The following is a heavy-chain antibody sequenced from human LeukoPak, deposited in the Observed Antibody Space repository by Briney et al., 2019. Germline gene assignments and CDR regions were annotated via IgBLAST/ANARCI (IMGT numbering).Heavy chain of an antibody. Sequence: GASVKVSCKASGYTFTGYYMHWVRQDPGQGLEWMGRINPNSGGTNYAQKFQGRVTMTRDTSISTAYMELSRLRSDDTAVYYCAVYSNYDLPYYYYGMDVWGQGTTVTVSS. J-gene: IGHJ6*02. CDR3: AVYSNYDLPYYYYGMDV. CDR1: GYTFTGYY. V-gene: IGHV1-2*06. D-gene: IGHD4-11*01. CDR2: INPNSGGT.